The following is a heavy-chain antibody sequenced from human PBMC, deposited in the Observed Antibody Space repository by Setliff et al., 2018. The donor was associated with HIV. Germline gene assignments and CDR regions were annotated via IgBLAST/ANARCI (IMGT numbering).Heavy chain of an antibody. J-gene: IGHJ4*02. CDR1: GGSMRNYY. Sequence: PSETLSLTCSVSGGSMRNYYWSWIRQPPRKGLEWVGYISYNGITTYNPSLKSRVTISVDTSKNQFSLKVNSVTAADTAVYYCARGEFYCGTDCYWSSFDYWGQGILVTVSS. CDR2: ISYNGIT. D-gene: IGHD2-21*02. CDR3: ARGEFYCGTDCYWSSFDY. V-gene: IGHV4-59*12.